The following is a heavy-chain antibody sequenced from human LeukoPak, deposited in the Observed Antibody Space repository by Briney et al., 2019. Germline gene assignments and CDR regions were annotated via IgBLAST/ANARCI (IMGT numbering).Heavy chain of an antibody. CDR1: GFTLSGFG. J-gene: IGHJ6*03. CDR3: AKPEKQSQYYFYYMDV. Sequence: GGSLRLSCAASGFTLSGFGMNWVRQAPGKGLEWVSFISTSSSYIYYADSVKGRFTIPRDNAKNSLNLQMDSLRAEDTAVYYCAKPEKQSQYYFYYMDVWGTGTTVTISS. V-gene: IGHV3-21*01. D-gene: IGHD1-14*01. CDR2: ISTSSSYI.